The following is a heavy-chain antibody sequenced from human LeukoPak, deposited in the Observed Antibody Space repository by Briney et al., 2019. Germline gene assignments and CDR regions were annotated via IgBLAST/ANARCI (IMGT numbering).Heavy chain of an antibody. Sequence: GGSLRLSSAASGFTFSSYDMNWVRQATGKGMEWVSAIGTAGDTYYPGSVKGRFTISRENAKNSLYLQMNSLRAGDTAVYYCARGRIAVAGHEDYFDYWGQGTLVTVSS. V-gene: IGHV3-13*01. J-gene: IGHJ4*02. CDR2: IGTAGDT. CDR3: ARGRIAVAGHEDYFDY. D-gene: IGHD6-19*01. CDR1: GFTFSSYD.